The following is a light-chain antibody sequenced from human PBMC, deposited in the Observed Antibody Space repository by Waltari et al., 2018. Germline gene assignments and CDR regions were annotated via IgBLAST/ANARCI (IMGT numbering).Light chain of an antibody. V-gene: IGKV1-5*03. Sequence: DIQMTQSPSTLSASVGDRVTITCRASQSISSRLAWYQQKSGKAPKFLIYKASGLESGVPSRFSGSGSGTEFTLTISSLQPDDFATYYCQQYSAYPLTFGGGTEVEIK. CDR3: QQYSAYPLT. CDR2: KAS. J-gene: IGKJ4*01. CDR1: QSISSR.